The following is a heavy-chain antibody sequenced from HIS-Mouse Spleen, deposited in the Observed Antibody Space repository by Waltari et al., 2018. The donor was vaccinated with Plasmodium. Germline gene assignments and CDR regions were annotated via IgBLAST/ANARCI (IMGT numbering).Heavy chain of an antibody. CDR1: GGSFSGSY. J-gene: IGHJ4*02. V-gene: IGHV4-34*01. CDR2: INHSGST. Sequence: QVQLQQWGAGLLKPSEPLSLTCAVYGGSFSGSYWSWIRQPPGKGLEWIGEINHSGSTNYNPSLKSRVTISVDTSKNQFSLKLSSVTAADTAVYYCARAYYDFWSGYRFDYWGQGTLVTVSS. D-gene: IGHD3-3*01. CDR3: ARAYYDFWSGYRFDY.